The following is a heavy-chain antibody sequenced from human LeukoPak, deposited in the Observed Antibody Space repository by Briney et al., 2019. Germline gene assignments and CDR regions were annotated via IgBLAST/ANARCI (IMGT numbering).Heavy chain of an antibody. CDR2: ISYDGSNK. CDR1: GFTFSSYG. Sequence: GRSLRLSCAASGFTFSSYGMHWVRQAPGKGLEWVAVISYDGSNKYYADSVKGRFTISRDNSKNTLYLQMNSLRAEDTAVYYCAKALVGATGIDYWGQGTLVTVSS. J-gene: IGHJ4*02. V-gene: IGHV3-30*18. D-gene: IGHD1-26*01. CDR3: AKALVGATGIDY.